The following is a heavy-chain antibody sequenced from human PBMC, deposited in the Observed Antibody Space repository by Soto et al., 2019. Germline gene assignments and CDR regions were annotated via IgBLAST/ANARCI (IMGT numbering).Heavy chain of an antibody. D-gene: IGHD5-18*01. Sequence: GGSLRLFCAASGFTFSNAWMNWVRQAPGKGLEWVGRIKSKTDGGTTDYAAPVKGRFTISRDDSKNTLYLQMNSLKTEDTAVYYCTRDFFLYSYGPHWGQGTLVTVSS. CDR1: GFTFSNAW. CDR3: TRDFFLYSYGPH. J-gene: IGHJ4*02. CDR2: IKSKTDGGTT. V-gene: IGHV3-15*07.